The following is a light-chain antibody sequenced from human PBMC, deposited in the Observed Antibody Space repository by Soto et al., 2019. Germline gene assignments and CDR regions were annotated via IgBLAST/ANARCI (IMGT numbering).Light chain of an antibody. CDR1: QSVSRSY. CDR3: QHYGSFALT. CDR2: GAS. J-gene: IGKJ4*01. Sequence: EIVLTQSPGTLSLSPGDRATLTCRASQSVSRSYLAWYQQKPGQPPRLLIYGASSRATGIPARFSGSGSGTDFTLTISRLQPEDFAAYYCQHYGSFALTFGEGTKLEIK. V-gene: IGKV3-20*01.